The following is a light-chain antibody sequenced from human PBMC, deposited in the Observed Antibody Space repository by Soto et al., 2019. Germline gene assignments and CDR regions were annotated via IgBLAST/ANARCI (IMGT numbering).Light chain of an antibody. J-gene: IGKJ5*01. V-gene: IGKV3-11*01. CDR2: DAS. CDR3: QQRSNWQIT. Sequence: EIVLTQSPATLSLSPGERATISCRASQSIGRFLVWYQQKTGQAPRLLIYDASNTTTGIPARFSGSGSGTDFILTISILEPEDFAVYYCQQRSNWQITFGQGTRLEVK. CDR1: QSIGRF.